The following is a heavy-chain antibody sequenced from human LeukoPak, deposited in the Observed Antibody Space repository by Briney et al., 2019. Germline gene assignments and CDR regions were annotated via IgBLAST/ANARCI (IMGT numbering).Heavy chain of an antibody. J-gene: IGHJ4*02. CDR2: INPSGGST. CDR3: ARDPPNYYDSSGLYYFDY. D-gene: IGHD3-22*01. V-gene: IGHV1-46*01. CDR1: GYTFTSYY. Sequence: ALVKVSCKASGYTFTSYYMHWVRQAPGQGLEWMGIINPSGGSTSYAQKFQGRVTMTRDTSTSTVYMELSSLRSEDTAVYYCARDPPNYYDSSGLYYFDYWGQGTLVTVSA.